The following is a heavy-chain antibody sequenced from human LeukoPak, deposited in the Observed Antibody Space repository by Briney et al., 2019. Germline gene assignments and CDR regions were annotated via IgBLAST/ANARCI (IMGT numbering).Heavy chain of an antibody. D-gene: IGHD6-13*01. CDR3: ANVIIVAAGYEYFQH. V-gene: IGHV3-23*01. CDR2: ISGSGSDT. J-gene: IGHJ1*01. Sequence: GGSLRLSCAASGFTFSHYAMSWVRQAPGKGLERVSGISGSGSDTFYADSVKGRFTISRDNYKNTLYLQMSSLRAEDTAVYYCANVIIVAAGYEYFQHWGQGTLVSVSS. CDR1: GFTFSHYA.